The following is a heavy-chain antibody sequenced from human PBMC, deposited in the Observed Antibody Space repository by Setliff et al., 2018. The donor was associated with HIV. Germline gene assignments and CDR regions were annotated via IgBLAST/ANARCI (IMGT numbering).Heavy chain of an antibody. Sequence: ASVKVSCKASGYTFTGYAMHWVRQAPGQRLEWMGWINAGNGNTIYSQKFQGRVTFSADKSANTVYMELTSLRSDDTATYYRARGYSGWYYFDYWGQGTLVTVSS. CDR3: ARGYSGWYYFDY. V-gene: IGHV1-3*01. D-gene: IGHD6-19*01. J-gene: IGHJ4*02. CDR2: INAGNGNT. CDR1: GYTFTGYA.